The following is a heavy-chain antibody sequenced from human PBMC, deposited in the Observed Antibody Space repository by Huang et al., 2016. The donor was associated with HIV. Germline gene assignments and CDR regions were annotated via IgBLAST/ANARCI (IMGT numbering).Heavy chain of an antibody. D-gene: IGHD1-26*01. CDR1: GFSFSTYG. Sequence: VQLVESGGGVVQPGRSLRLACAASGFSFSTYGLHWVRQAPGKGWEGVAVISYDGSNKYYAHSVKGRFTISRDTSENKVYLQMNSLRHEDTAVYYCAKDGADEEWDIDYWGQGTLVTVSS. J-gene: IGHJ4*02. V-gene: IGHV3-30*18. CDR3: AKDGADEEWDIDY. CDR2: ISYDGSNK.